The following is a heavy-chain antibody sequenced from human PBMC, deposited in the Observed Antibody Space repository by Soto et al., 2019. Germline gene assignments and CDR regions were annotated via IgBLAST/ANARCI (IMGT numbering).Heavy chain of an antibody. CDR3: ARGRYGGGDWYFDL. Sequence: EVQLLESGGGLVQPGGSLRLSCAASGFTLSSYAMSWVRQAPGKGLQWVSAIRGSGGNTYYADSVKGRFTISSDNSGNVLYLQMTSLRSEDKAVYPCARGRYGGGDWYFDLWGRGTLVTVSS. V-gene: IGHV3-23*01. J-gene: IGHJ2*01. CDR1: GFTLSSYA. CDR2: IRGSGGNT. D-gene: IGHD3-10*01.